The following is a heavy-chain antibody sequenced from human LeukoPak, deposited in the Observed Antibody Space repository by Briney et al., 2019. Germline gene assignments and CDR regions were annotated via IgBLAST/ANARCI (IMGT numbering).Heavy chain of an antibody. D-gene: IGHD5-18*01. CDR3: ASYTAGGGGLDY. V-gene: IGHV4-61*01. CDR1: GGSVSGSYY. J-gene: IGHJ4*02. Sequence: SETLSLTCTVSGGSVSGSYYWNWIRQPPGKGLEWIGYMYSSGTINYNPSLKSRVTVSIDMSKNQFSLKLSSVTAADTAVYYCASYTAGGGGLDYWGQGTLVTVSS. CDR2: MYSSGTI.